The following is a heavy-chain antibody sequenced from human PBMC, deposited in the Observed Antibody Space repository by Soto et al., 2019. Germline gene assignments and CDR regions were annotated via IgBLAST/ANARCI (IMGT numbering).Heavy chain of an antibody. D-gene: IGHD6-25*01. CDR1: GGSVSSGSYY. CDR3: AAATPGAQYYYYYYGMDV. Sequence: SETLSLTCTVSGGSVSSGSYYWSWIRQPPGKGLGWIGYIYYSGSTNYNPSLKSRVTISVDTSKNQFSLKLSSVTAADTAVYYCAAATPGAQYYYYYYGMDVWGQGTTVNVS. V-gene: IGHV4-61*01. CDR2: IYYSGST. J-gene: IGHJ6*01.